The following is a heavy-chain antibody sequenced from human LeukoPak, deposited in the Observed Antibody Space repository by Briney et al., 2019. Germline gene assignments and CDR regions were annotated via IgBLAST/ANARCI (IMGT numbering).Heavy chain of an antibody. CDR2: INHSGST. D-gene: IGHD2-2*01. Sequence: SETLSLTCAVYGGSFSGYYWSWIRQPPGKGLEWIGEINHSGSTNYNPSLKSRVTISVDTSKNQFSLKLSSVTAADTAVYYCARGGDIAVVEGASGYFDYWGQGTLVTVSS. J-gene: IGHJ4*02. V-gene: IGHV4-34*01. CDR1: GGSFSGYY. CDR3: ARGGDIAVVEGASGYFDY.